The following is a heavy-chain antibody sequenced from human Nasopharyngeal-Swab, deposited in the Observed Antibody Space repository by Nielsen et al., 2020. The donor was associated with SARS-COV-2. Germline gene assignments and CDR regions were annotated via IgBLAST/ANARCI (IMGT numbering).Heavy chain of an antibody. CDR2: ISSSSTI. CDR1: GFTFSSYS. D-gene: IGHD1-26*01. J-gene: IGHJ4*02. Sequence: GGSLRLSCAASGFTFSSYSMNWVRQAPGKGLEWVSYISSSSTIYYADSVKGRFTISRDNAKNSLYLQMNSLRAEDTAVYYCAREESGNYYPFFDYWGQGTLVTISS. CDR3: AREESGNYYPFFDY. V-gene: IGHV3-48*04.